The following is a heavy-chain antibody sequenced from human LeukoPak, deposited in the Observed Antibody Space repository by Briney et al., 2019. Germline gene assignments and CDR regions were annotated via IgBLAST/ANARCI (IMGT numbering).Heavy chain of an antibody. J-gene: IGHJ6*02. D-gene: IGHD6-19*01. CDR1: GGSFSGYY. CDR2: INHSGST. Sequence: NASETLSLTCAVYGGSFSGYYWSWIRQPPGRGLEWIGEINHSGSTNYNPSLKSRVTISVDTSKNQFSLKLSSVTAADTAVYYCARGILYSSGWFYYYYGMDVWGQGTTVTVSS. CDR3: ARGILYSSGWFYYYYGMDV. V-gene: IGHV4-34*01.